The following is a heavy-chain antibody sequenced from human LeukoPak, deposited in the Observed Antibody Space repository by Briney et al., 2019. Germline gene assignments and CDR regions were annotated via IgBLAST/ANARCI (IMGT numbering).Heavy chain of an antibody. CDR2: ISSSSSTI. CDR1: GFTFSSYS. J-gene: IGHJ6*03. CDR3: ARDSDGYMDV. V-gene: IGHV3-48*01. Sequence: GGSLRLSCAASGFTFSSYSMNWVRQAPGKGLEWVSYISSSSSTIYYADSVKGRFTISRDNAKNSLYLQMNSLRAEDAAVYYCARDSDGYMDVWGKGTTVTVSS.